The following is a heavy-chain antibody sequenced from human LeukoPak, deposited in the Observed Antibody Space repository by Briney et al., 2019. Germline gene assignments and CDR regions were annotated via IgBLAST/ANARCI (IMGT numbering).Heavy chain of an antibody. D-gene: IGHD3-10*01. J-gene: IGHJ4*02. Sequence: GGSLRLSCAGSGFSFSSYGMHWVRQAPGKGLEWMAFIRSDGSNKYYADSVKGRFTISRDNSKNTLYLQMNSLRAEDTAVYYSAIKAKGDYWGRGTLVTVSS. CDR2: IRSDGSNK. CDR1: GFSFSSYG. CDR3: AIKAKGDY. V-gene: IGHV3-30*02.